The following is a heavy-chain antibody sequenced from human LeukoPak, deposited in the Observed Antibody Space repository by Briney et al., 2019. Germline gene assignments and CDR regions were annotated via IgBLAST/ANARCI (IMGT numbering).Heavy chain of an antibody. CDR1: GYTFTSYG. D-gene: IGHD6-13*01. V-gene: IGHV1-18*01. Sequence: ASVKVSCKASGYTFTSYGISWVRQAPGQGLEWMGWISAYNGNTNYAQKLQGRVTMTTDTSTSTAYMELRSLRSDDTAVYYCARDLESYVAAAGDAFDIWGQGTMVTVSS. CDR3: ARDLESYVAAAGDAFDI. J-gene: IGHJ3*02. CDR2: ISAYNGNT.